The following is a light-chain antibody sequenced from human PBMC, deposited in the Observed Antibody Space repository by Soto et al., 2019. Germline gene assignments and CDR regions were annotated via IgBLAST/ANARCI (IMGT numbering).Light chain of an antibody. V-gene: IGLV2-14*01. CDR2: DVS. Sequence: QSALTQPASVSGSPGQSITISCTGTSSDVGGYNYVSWYQQHPGKAAKLMIYDVSNRPSGVSNRFSGSKSGNTASLTISGLQADDEADYYCSSYTSSTTLVVFGGGTQLTVL. CDR1: SSDVGGYNY. CDR3: SSYTSSTTLVV. J-gene: IGLJ2*01.